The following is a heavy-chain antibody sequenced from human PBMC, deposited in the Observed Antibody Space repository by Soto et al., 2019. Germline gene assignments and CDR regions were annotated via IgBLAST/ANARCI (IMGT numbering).Heavy chain of an antibody. CDR1: GYTFTGYY. CDR3: AIDSGGSWMFHYDGMDV. Sequence: QVQLVQSGAEVKKPGASVKVSCKASGYTFTGYYMHWVRQAPGQGLEWMGWINPNSGGTNYAQKFQGWVTMTRDTAISTAYMELSRLGSDDTPVYYCAIDSGGSWMFHYDGMDVWGQGTTVTVSS. V-gene: IGHV1-2*04. CDR2: INPNSGGT. D-gene: IGHD2-15*01. J-gene: IGHJ6*02.